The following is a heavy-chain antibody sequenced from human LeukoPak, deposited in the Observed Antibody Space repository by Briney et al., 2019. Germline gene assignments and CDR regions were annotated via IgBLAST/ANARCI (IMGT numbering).Heavy chain of an antibody. J-gene: IGHJ4*02. Sequence: PSETLSLTCTVSGGSISSYYWGWIRQPPGKGLEWIGYIYYGGSTNYNPSLKSRVTISVDTSKNQFSLKLSSATAADTAVYYCARERSGSYPPYYFDYWGQGALVTVSS. CDR2: IYYGGST. V-gene: IGHV4-59*01. CDR1: GGSISSYY. D-gene: IGHD1-26*01. CDR3: ARERSGSYPPYYFDY.